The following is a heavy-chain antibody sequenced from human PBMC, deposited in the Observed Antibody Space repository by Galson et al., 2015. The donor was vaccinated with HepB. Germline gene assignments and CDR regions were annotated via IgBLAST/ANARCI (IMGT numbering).Heavy chain of an antibody. V-gene: IGHV3-7*03. CDR3: ARDRSSSWYVRADGDY. D-gene: IGHD6-13*01. CDR1: GFTFSSYW. J-gene: IGHJ4*02. CDR2: IKQDGSEK. Sequence: SLRLPCAASGFTFSSYWMSWVRQAPGKGLEWVANIKQDGSEKYYVDSVKGRFTISRDNAKNSLYLQMNSLRAEDTAVYYCARDRSSSWYVRADGDYWGQGTLVTVSS.